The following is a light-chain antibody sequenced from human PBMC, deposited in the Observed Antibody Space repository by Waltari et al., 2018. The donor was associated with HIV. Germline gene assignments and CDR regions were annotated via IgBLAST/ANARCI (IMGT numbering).Light chain of an antibody. V-gene: IGLV2-14*01. Sequence: QSALAQPASVSGSPGQSITISCTGTSSDVGSYNYVSWYQHHPGKAPKLMIYEVTSRPSGVSNRFSGSKSGNTASLTISGLQAEDEADYYCSSYAGSSTVVFGGGTKLTVL. CDR2: EVT. CDR3: SSYAGSSTVV. J-gene: IGLJ2*01. CDR1: SSDVGSYNY.